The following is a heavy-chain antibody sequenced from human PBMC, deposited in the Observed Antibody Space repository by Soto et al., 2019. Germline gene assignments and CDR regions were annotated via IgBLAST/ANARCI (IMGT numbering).Heavy chain of an antibody. CDR3: ARAAVAGTGWSRFDP. V-gene: IGHV1-69*06. J-gene: IGHJ5*02. CDR2: IIPIFGTA. D-gene: IGHD6-19*01. CDR1: GGTFSSYA. Sequence: GASVKVSCKASGGTFSSYAISWVRQAPGQGLEWMGGIIPIFGTANYAQKFQGRVTITADKSTSTAYMELSSLRSEDTAVYYCARAAVAGTGWSRFDPWGQGTLVTVSS.